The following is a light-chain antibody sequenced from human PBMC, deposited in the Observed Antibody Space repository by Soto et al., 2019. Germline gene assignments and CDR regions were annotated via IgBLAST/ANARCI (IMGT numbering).Light chain of an antibody. Sequence: SGLTRTPSSSVSPGQSVAISCTGTSSDVGGYNYVSWYQQHPGKAPKLMIYEVNKRPSGVPDRFSGSKSGNTASLTVSGLQAEDEADYYCSSYAGSSNVFGTGTKVTVL. CDR2: EVN. V-gene: IGLV2-8*01. CDR3: SSYAGSSNV. CDR1: SSDVGGYNY. J-gene: IGLJ1*01.